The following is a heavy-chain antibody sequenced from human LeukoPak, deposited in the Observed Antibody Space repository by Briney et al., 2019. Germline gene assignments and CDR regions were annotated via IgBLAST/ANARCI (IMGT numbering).Heavy chain of an antibody. J-gene: IGHJ4*02. CDR2: IYYSGST. D-gene: IGHD3-10*01. CDR1: GGSISSYY. Sequence: SETLSLTCTVSGGSISSYYWSWIRQPPGKGLEWIGYIYYSGSTNYNPSLKSRVTISVDTSKNQFSLKVTSVTAADTAVYYCATDRSVTMVVDYWGQGTLVTVSS. CDR3: ATDRSVTMVVDY. V-gene: IGHV4-59*12.